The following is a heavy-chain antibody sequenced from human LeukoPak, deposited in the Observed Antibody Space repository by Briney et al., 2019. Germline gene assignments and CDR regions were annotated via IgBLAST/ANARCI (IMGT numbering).Heavy chain of an antibody. V-gene: IGHV4-59*08. CDR2: IPYRGRT. CDR3: ARADITMVRGVIRDNWFDP. D-gene: IGHD3-10*01. CDR1: GGSITTCS. Sequence: SQTLSLTCTVSGGSITTCSWSWIRQPQAEGKERNGNIPYRGRTNYNPSLKSRVNITVRTSKNQFSLKLTSVTAADTAVYYCARADITMVRGVIRDNWFDPWGQGSLVTGSS. J-gene: IGHJ5*02.